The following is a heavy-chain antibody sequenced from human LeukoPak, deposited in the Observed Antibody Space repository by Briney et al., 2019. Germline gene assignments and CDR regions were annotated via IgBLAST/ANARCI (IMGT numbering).Heavy chain of an antibody. CDR1: GGSISSSSYY. J-gene: IGHJ5*02. CDR3: ARRYSGGSCYIDP. Sequence: SETLSLTCSVSGGSISSSSYYWGWIRQPPGKGLEWIGGIYHTGSTYYNPSLKTRVTTSVDTSKGQFSLNLRSVTAADTAVYYCARRYSGGSCYIDPWGQGTLVTVSS. V-gene: IGHV4-39*01. CDR2: IYHTGST. D-gene: IGHD2-15*01.